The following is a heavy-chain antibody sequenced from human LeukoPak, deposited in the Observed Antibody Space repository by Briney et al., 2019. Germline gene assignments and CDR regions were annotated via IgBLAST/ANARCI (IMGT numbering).Heavy chain of an antibody. V-gene: IGHV3-66*01. D-gene: IGHD2-15*01. CDR3: ARAYSGGSWRLI. CDR1: GFTVSSNY. Sequence: PGGSLRLSCAASGFTVSSNYMTRVRQAPGKGLEWVSVIYSGGSTYYADSVKGRFTISRDNSKNTLYLQMNSLRAEDTAVYYCARAYSGGSWRLIWGQGTMVTVSS. J-gene: IGHJ3*02. CDR2: IYSGGST.